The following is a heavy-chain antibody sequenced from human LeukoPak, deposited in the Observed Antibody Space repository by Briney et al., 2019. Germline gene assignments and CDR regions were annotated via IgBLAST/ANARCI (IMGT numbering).Heavy chain of an antibody. V-gene: IGHV3-23*01. D-gene: IGHD3-10*01. CDR1: GFTFSSYA. CDR2: ISGSVGST. J-gene: IGHJ6*02. Sequence: PGGSLRHSCAASGFTFSSYAMSWVRQAPGKGLEWVSAISGSVGSTYYADSVKGRFTISRDNSKNTLYLQMNSLRAEDTAVYYCAKSKRQYGSGSYLSYYYYGMDVWGQGTTVTVSS. CDR3: AKSKRQYGSGSYLSYYYYGMDV.